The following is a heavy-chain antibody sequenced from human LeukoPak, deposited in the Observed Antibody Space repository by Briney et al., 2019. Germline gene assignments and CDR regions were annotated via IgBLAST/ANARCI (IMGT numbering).Heavy chain of an antibody. CDR2: IRSKAYGGTT. Sequence: PGGSLRLSCAASGFTFSSYWMSWVRQAPGKGLEWVGFIRSKAYGGTTEYAASVKGRFTISRDDSKSIAYLQMNSLKTEDTAVYYCTRLVGGGPFDYWGQGTLVTVSS. V-gene: IGHV3-49*04. CDR1: GFTFSSYW. CDR3: TRLVGGGPFDY. J-gene: IGHJ4*02. D-gene: IGHD2-15*01.